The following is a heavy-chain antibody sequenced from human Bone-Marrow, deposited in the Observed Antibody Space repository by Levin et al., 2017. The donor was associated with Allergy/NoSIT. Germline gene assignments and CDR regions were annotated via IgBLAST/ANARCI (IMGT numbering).Heavy chain of an antibody. J-gene: IGHJ6*02. CDR2: IYSGGST. Sequence: GGSLRLSCAASGFTVSSNYMSWVRQAPGKGLEWVSVIYSGGSTYYADSVKGRFTISRDNSKNTLYLQMNSLRAEDTAVYYCARDLVVPAAKSVYYYGMDVWGQGTTVTVSS. CDR1: GFTVSSNY. D-gene: IGHD2-2*01. CDR3: ARDLVVPAAKSVYYYGMDV. V-gene: IGHV3-53*01.